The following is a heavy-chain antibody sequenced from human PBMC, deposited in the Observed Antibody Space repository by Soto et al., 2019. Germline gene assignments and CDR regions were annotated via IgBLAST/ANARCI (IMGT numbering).Heavy chain of an antibody. CDR2: IYYSGST. D-gene: IGHD4-17*01. CDR1: GGSISSYY. V-gene: IGHV4-59*08. Sequence: SETLSLTCTVSGGSISSYYWSWIRQPPGKGLEWIGYIYYSGSTNYNPSLKSRVTISVDTSKNQFSLKLSSVTAADTAVYYCARTYGDYVFDYWGQGTLVTVSS. CDR3: ARTYGDYVFDY. J-gene: IGHJ4*02.